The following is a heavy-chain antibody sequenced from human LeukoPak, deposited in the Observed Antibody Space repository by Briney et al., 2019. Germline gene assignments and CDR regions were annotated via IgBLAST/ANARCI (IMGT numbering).Heavy chain of an antibody. D-gene: IGHD1-14*01. CDR3: AKDMKPDGLWDADY. V-gene: IGHV3-23*01. Sequence: PGGSLRLSCAASGFTFGTYSMSWVRQAPGKGLEWVSSILGSGGQTFYADSVKGRFTISRDNSNNILFLHMDRLRVEDTALYYCAKDMKPDGLWDADYWGQGTLVTVSS. CDR1: GFTFGTYS. J-gene: IGHJ4*02. CDR2: ILGSGGQT.